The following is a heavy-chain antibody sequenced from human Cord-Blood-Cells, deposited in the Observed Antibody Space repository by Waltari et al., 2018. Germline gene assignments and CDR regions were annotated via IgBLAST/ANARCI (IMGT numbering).Heavy chain of an antibody. Sequence: EVQLVESGGGWVQPGESRRLSCAASGFTFGSYGTTWVRQAPGKGLEWVSYISSSSSTIYYADSVKGRFTISRDNAKNSLYLQMNSLRAEDTAVYYCARGGEVVQDYWGQGTLVTVSS. J-gene: IGHJ4*02. CDR2: ISSSSSTI. CDR1: GFTFGSYG. V-gene: IGHV3-48*01. D-gene: IGHD2-15*01. CDR3: ARGGEVVQDY.